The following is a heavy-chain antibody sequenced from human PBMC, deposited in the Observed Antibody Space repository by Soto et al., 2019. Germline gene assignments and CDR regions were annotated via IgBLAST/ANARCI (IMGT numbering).Heavy chain of an antibody. J-gene: IGHJ4*02. V-gene: IGHV3-53*04. Sequence: EVQLVESGGGLVQPGGSPRLSCAASGLTVSSNYMSWVRQAPGKGLEWVSVIYGVGSTYYADSVKGRFTISRHNSKNTLYLQKNSLRAEDTAVYYCAREADYGDWGQGTLVTVSS. CDR1: GLTVSSNY. CDR3: AREADYGD. CDR2: IYGVGST. D-gene: IGHD4-17*01.